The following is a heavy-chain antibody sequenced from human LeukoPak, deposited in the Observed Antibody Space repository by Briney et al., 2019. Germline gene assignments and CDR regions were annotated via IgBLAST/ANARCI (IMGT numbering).Heavy chain of an antibody. CDR3: ARALSPRVQLWLRYYYYYYMDV. CDR2: MSPNSGNT. D-gene: IGHD5-18*01. Sequence: GASVKVSCKASGYTFTSYDINWGRQATGQGLEWMGWMSPNSGNTGYAQKFQGRVTMTRNTSISTAYMELSSLRSEDTAVYYCARALSPRVQLWLRYYYYYYMDVWGKGTTVTISS. J-gene: IGHJ6*03. V-gene: IGHV1-8*01. CDR1: GYTFTSYD.